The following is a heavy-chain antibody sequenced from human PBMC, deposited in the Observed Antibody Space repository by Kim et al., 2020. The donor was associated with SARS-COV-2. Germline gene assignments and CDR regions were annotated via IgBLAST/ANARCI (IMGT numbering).Heavy chain of an antibody. CDR3: ATNHRVIDAFDI. V-gene: IGHV1-24*01. J-gene: IGHJ3*02. Sequence: IYAQKFQGRVTMTEDTSTDTAYMELSSLRSEDTAVYYCATNHRVIDAFDIWGQGTMVTVSS. D-gene: IGHD3-16*02.